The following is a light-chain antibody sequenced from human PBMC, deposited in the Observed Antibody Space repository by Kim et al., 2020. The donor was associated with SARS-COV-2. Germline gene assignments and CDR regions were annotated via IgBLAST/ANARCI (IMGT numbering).Light chain of an antibody. V-gene: IGLV3-19*01. J-gene: IGLJ3*02. Sequence: SSELTQDPAVSVALGQTVRIRCQGASVINYFVAWYQQKPGQAPALVMYGRNNRASGIANRFSGSRSGDTASLIITGAQAEDEADYYCNSRDSSGHNGVFG. CDR2: GRN. CDR1: SVINYF. CDR3: NSRDSSGHNGV.